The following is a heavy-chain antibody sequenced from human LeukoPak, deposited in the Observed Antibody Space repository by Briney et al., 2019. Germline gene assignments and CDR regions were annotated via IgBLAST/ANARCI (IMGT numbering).Heavy chain of an antibody. CDR3: AREPEHIVVVTAIRIPSYYFDY. D-gene: IGHD2-21*02. Sequence: PGGSLRLSCAASGFTFSSYSMNWVRQAPGKGLEWVSYISSSSSTIYYADSVKGRFTISRDNAKNSLYLQMNSLRDEDTAVYYCAREPEHIVVVTAIRIPSYYFDYWGQGTLVTVSS. J-gene: IGHJ4*02. CDR2: ISSSSSTI. CDR1: GFTFSSYS. V-gene: IGHV3-48*02.